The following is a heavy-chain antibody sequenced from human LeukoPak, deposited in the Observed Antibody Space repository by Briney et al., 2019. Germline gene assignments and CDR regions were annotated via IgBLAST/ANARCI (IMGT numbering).Heavy chain of an antibody. Sequence: SETLSLTCTVSVGSISSSSYYWGRIRQPPGKGLEWIGSIYYSGSTYYGPSLKSRVTISVDTSKNQFSLKLTSVTAADTAVYYCARRYNRNYAYVYWGQGTLVTVSS. CDR1: VGSISSSSYY. V-gene: IGHV4-39*07. D-gene: IGHD1-7*01. CDR3: ARRYNRNYAYVY. CDR2: IYYSGST. J-gene: IGHJ4*02.